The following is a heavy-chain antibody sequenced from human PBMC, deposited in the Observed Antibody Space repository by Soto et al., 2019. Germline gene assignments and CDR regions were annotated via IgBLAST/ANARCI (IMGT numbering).Heavy chain of an antibody. Sequence: EVQLVESGGGLVKPGGSLRLSCAASGFPFSSYSMSWVRQAPGKGLEWVSSITSSGFDIYYADSVKGRFSISRDNAKNSLYLQMNSLRPEDTAVYFCTRRTGTTYAPCGQGTLVTVSS. CDR1: GFPFSSYS. CDR2: ITSSGFDI. CDR3: TRRTGTTYAP. D-gene: IGHD1-1*01. J-gene: IGHJ5*02. V-gene: IGHV3-21*06.